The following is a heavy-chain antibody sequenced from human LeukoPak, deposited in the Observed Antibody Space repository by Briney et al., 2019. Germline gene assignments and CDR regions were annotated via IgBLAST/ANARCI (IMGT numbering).Heavy chain of an antibody. CDR2: IHKDGSST. Sequence: GGSLRLSCAASGFTFSDYYMSWIRQAPGKGLVWVSRIHKDGSSTSYADSVEGRYTISRDNAKNTLYLQMNSPRAEHTAVNYCARSPCSSTSGSGYSDYWGQGTLVTVSS. V-gene: IGHV3-74*01. J-gene: IGHJ4*02. CDR3: ARSPCSSTSGSGYSDY. D-gene: IGHD2-2*01. CDR1: GFTFSDYY.